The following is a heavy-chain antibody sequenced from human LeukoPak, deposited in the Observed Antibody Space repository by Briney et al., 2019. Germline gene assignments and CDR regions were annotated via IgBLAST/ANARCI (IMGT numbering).Heavy chain of an antibody. CDR2: IYYSGST. V-gene: IGHV4-59*01. D-gene: IGHD6-6*01. CDR3: AGEADSSSGTYYFDY. CDR1: GGSISSYY. Sequence: SETLSLTCTVSGGSISSYYWSWIRQPPGKGLEWIGYIYYSGSTDYNPSLKSRVTISVDTSKNQFSLKLSSVTAADTAVYYCAGEADSSSGTYYFDYWGQGTLVTVSS. J-gene: IGHJ4*02.